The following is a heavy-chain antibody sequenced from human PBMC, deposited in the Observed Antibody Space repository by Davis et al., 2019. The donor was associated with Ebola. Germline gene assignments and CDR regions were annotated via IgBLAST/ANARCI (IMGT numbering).Heavy chain of an antibody. Sequence: VKVSCKASGGTFSSYAISWVRQAPGQGLEWMGGIIPIFGTANYAQKFQGRVTITRDTSASTAYMELSSLRSEDTAVYYCARDRGYFDWSYYYYGMDVWGQGTTVTVSS. CDR2: IIPIFGTA. CDR3: ARDRGYFDWSYYYYGMDV. J-gene: IGHJ6*02. D-gene: IGHD3-9*01. CDR1: GGTFSSYA. V-gene: IGHV1-69*05.